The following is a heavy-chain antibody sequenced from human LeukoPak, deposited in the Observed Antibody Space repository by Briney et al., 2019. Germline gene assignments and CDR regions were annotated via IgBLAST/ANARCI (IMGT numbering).Heavy chain of an antibody. V-gene: IGHV1-2*02. CDR3: ARDHCSSTSCYGDFDY. D-gene: IGHD2-2*01. CDR2: INPNSGGT. CDR1: GYTFTCYY. Sequence: ASVKVSCKASGYTFTCYYMHWVRQAPGQGLEWMGWINPNSGGTNYAQKFQGRVTMTRDTSISTAYMEPSRLRSDDTAVYYCARDHCSSTSCYGDFDYWGQGTLVTVSS. J-gene: IGHJ4*02.